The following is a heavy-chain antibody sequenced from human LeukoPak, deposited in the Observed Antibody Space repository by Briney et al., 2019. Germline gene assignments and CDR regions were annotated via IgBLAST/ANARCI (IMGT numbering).Heavy chain of an antibody. D-gene: IGHD4-17*01. CDR1: GFVFSAYG. J-gene: IGHJ5*02. Sequence: GRSLRLSCKASGFVFSAYGMHWVRQAPGKGLEWVTAISHEGSNIYYADIVKGRFTISRDNSRNTLHLQMNSLRAEDTAVFYCAKAPMTTASLGWFDPWGQGTLVTVSS. V-gene: IGHV3-30*18. CDR2: ISHEGSNI. CDR3: AKAPMTTASLGWFDP.